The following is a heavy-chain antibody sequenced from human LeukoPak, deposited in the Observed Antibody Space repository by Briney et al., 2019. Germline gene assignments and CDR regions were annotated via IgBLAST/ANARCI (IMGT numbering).Heavy chain of an antibody. CDR3: AKDFGGYVMNWFDP. J-gene: IGHJ5*02. D-gene: IGHD5-12*01. CDR1: GFTFSSYA. V-gene: IGHV3-23*01. Sequence: EESLRLSCAASGFTFSSYAMSWVRQAPGKGLEWVSAISGSGGSTYYAESVKGRFTISRDNSKNTLYLQMNSLRAEDTAVYYCAKDFGGYVMNWFDPWGQGTLVTVSS. CDR2: ISGSGGST.